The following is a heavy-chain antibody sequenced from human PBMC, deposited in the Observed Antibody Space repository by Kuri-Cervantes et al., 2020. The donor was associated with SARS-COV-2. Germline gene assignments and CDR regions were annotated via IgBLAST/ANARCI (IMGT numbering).Heavy chain of an antibody. V-gene: IGHV3-21*01. CDR1: GFTFSDYC. J-gene: IGHJ3*02. CDR3: AREGELRAFDI. CDR2: ISSSSSYI. Sequence: GGSLRLSCAASGFTFSDYCMNWVRQAPGKGLEWVSSISSSSSYIYYADSVKGRFTISRDNAKNSLYLQMNSLRAEDTAVYYCAREGELRAFDIWGQGTMVTVSS. D-gene: IGHD1-26*01.